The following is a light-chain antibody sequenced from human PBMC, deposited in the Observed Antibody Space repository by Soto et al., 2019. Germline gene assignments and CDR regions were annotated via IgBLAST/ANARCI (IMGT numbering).Light chain of an antibody. CDR3: QAYDYSLTASV. V-gene: IGLV1-40*01. CDR1: GSNIGTYE. J-gene: IGLJ3*02. Sequence: QSVLTQPPSVSGAPGQTVTISCTGSGSNIGTYEVHWYQQLPGVAPKLVIFGNRNRPSGVPERFSGSKSGTSASLAITGLQAEDEADYYCQAYDYSLTASVFGGGTKLTVL. CDR2: GNR.